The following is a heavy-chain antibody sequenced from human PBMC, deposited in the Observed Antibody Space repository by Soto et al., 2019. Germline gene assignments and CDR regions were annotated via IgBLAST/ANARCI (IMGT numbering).Heavy chain of an antibody. CDR3: AKARADYYGSGSPIDY. Sequence: EVQLLESGGGLVQPGGSLRLSCAASGFTFSSYAMSWVRQAPGKGLEWVSAISGSGGSTYYADSVKGRFTISRDNSKNTLYLQMNSLRAEDTAVDYCAKARADYYGSGSPIDYWGQGTLVTVSS. V-gene: IGHV3-23*01. D-gene: IGHD3-10*01. CDR2: ISGSGGST. J-gene: IGHJ4*02. CDR1: GFTFSSYA.